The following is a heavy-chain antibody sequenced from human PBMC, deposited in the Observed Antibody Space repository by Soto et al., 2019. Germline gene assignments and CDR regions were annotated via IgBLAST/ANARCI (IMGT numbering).Heavy chain of an antibody. Sequence: QVQLVQSGAEVKKPGSSVKVSCKASGGTFSSYTLSWVRQAPGQGLEWMGRIIPVLGLVNYAQNFQGRVTITADKSTTTFSMELSRLRAEDTAVYYCASPKGSCSSTSCYGLDSWGQGTLVTVSS. V-gene: IGHV1-69*02. J-gene: IGHJ4*02. CDR2: IIPVLGLV. CDR1: GGTFSSYT. D-gene: IGHD2-2*01. CDR3: ASPKGSCSSTSCYGLDS.